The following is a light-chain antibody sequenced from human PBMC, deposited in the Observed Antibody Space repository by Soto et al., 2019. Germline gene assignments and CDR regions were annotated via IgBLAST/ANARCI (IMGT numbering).Light chain of an antibody. CDR3: CSYAGSSTSWV. Sequence: QSALTQPASVSGSPGQSLTISCTGTSSDLGSYNLVSWYQQHPGKAPKLMIYEVNKRPSGVSNCFSASKSGNTASLTISGLQAEDEADYYCCSYAGSSTSWVFGGGTKLTVL. J-gene: IGLJ3*02. CDR2: EVN. CDR1: SSDLGSYNL. V-gene: IGLV2-23*02.